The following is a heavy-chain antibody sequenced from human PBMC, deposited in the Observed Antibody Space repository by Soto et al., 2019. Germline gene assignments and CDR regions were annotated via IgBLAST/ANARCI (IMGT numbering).Heavy chain of an antibody. CDR1: GYSFTSYW. Sequence: GESLKISCKGSGYSFTSYWISWVRQMPGKGLEWMGRIDPSDSYTNYSPSFQGHVTISADKSISTAYLQWSSLKASDTAMYYCARLQAAGENNALPFAYGGRGPLVPVPS. D-gene: IGHD6-13*01. J-gene: IGHJ2*01. CDR3: ARLQAAGENNALPFAY. V-gene: IGHV5-10-1*01. CDR2: IDPSDSYT.